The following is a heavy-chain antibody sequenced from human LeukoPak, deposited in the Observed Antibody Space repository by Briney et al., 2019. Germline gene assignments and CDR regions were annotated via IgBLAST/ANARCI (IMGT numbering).Heavy chain of an antibody. J-gene: IGHJ4*02. V-gene: IGHV1-2*02. CDR1: GYTFTDYY. CDR3: ARGRSDYYLDS. CDR2: IYPDSGGT. Sequence: ASVKVSCKASGYTFTDYYMHWVRQAPGHGLEWMGWIYPDSGGTNSAQKFQSRVTMTRDTSISTAYMGLSRLTSDDTAVYYCARGRSDYYLDSWGRGTLVTVSS. D-gene: IGHD3-10*01.